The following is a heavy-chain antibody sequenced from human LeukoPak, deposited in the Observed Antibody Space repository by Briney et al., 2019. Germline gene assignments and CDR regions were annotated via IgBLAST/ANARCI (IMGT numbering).Heavy chain of an antibody. CDR2: ISSSSSYT. CDR1: GFTFSDYY. J-gene: IGHJ4*02. CDR3: ARDQGLGQLVDY. D-gene: IGHD6-6*01. V-gene: IGHV3-11*06. Sequence: GGSPRLSCAASGFTFSDYYMSWIRQAPGKGLEWVSYISSSSSYTNYADSVKGRFTISRDNAKNSLYLQMNSLRAEDTAVYYCARDQGLGQLVDYWGQGTLVTVSS.